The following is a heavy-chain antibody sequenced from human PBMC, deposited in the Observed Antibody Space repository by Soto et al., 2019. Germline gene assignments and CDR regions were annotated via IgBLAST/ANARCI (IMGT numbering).Heavy chain of an antibody. CDR1: GFTFSSYA. D-gene: IGHD2-2*01. Sequence: GGSLRLSCAASGFTFSSYAMSWVRQAPGKGLEWVSAISGSGGSTYYADSVKGRFTISRDNSKNTLYLQMNSLRAEDTAVYYCAKRRYCSSTSCYAEPFDYWGQGTLVTVSS. J-gene: IGHJ4*02. CDR3: AKRRYCSSTSCYAEPFDY. CDR2: ISGSGGST. V-gene: IGHV3-23*01.